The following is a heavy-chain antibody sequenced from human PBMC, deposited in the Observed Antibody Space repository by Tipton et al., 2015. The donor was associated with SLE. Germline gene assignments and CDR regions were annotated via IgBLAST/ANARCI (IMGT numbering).Heavy chain of an antibody. V-gene: IGHV3-30*02. D-gene: IGHD5-12*01. CDR2: IRYDGSNK. Sequence: SLRLSCAASGLTFTNYDMHWVRQAPGKGLEWVSFIRYDGSNKYYADSVKGRFTISRDNSKNTLYLQMNSLRAEDTAVYYCAKDAIVATTFDYWGQGTLVTVSS. CDR1: GLTFTNYD. J-gene: IGHJ4*02. CDR3: AKDAIVATTFDY.